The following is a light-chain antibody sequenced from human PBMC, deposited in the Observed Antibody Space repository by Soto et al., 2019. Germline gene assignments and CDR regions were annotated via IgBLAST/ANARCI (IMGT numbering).Light chain of an antibody. CDR1: QSVIRSY. Sequence: EIVLTQSPGTLSLSPGERATLSCRASQSVIRSYLAWYQQKPGQAPRLLIYDASSRATGIPDRFSGSGSGTDFTLTISRLEPEDFAVFYCQQYGSTPLTFGGGTKVEIK. J-gene: IGKJ4*01. CDR3: QQYGSTPLT. CDR2: DAS. V-gene: IGKV3-20*01.